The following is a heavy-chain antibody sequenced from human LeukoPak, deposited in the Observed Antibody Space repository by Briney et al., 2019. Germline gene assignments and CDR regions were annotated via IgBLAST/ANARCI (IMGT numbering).Heavy chain of an antibody. Sequence: SETLSLPCTVSGGSISSGDYYWSWIRQPPGKGLEWIGYIYYSGSTYYNPSLKSRVTISVDTSKNQFSLRLSSVTAADTAVYYCARGGLLNWFDPWGQGTLVTVSS. D-gene: IGHD3-10*01. CDR3: ARGGLLNWFDP. CDR1: GGSISSGDYY. CDR2: IYYSGST. V-gene: IGHV4-30-4*01. J-gene: IGHJ5*02.